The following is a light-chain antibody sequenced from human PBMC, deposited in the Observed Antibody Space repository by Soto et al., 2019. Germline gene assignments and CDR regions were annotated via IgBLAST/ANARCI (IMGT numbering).Light chain of an antibody. J-gene: IGLJ2*01. CDR1: SSDVGGYNY. CDR3: SSYAGSNRLGV. Sequence: QSALTQPPSASGSPGQSVTISCTGTSSDVGGYNYVSWYQHHPGKAPKLMIYEVNKRPSGVSDRFSRSKSGNTASLTVSGLQAEDEADYYCSSYAGSNRLGVFGGGTKVTVL. CDR2: EVN. V-gene: IGLV2-8*01.